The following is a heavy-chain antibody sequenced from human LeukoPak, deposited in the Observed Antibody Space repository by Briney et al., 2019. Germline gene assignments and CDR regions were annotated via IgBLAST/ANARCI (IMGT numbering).Heavy chain of an antibody. J-gene: IGHJ4*02. Sequence: GGSLRLSCAVSGFTFSSYAMTWVRQAPGKGLEWVSSIGDSGGSTNYADSVKGRFTISRDNSKNTLYLQMNSLRADDTGVYYCTRRDGYRSSGNWGQGALVTVSS. V-gene: IGHV3-23*01. CDR2: IGDSGGST. CDR1: GFTFSSYA. D-gene: IGHD5-24*01. CDR3: TRRDGYRSSGN.